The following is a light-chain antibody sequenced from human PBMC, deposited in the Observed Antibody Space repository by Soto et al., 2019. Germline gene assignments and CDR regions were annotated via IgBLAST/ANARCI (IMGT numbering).Light chain of an antibody. CDR1: SSDVGSYNL. J-gene: IGLJ1*01. V-gene: IGLV2-23*01. CDR3: CSYAGSYPYV. Sequence: QSALTQPASVSGSPGQSITISCTGTSSDVGSYNLVSWYQQHPGKAPKLMIYEGSKRPSGVPDRFSGSKSGNTASLTISGLQAEDEADYYCCSYAGSYPYVFGTGTKLTVL. CDR2: EGS.